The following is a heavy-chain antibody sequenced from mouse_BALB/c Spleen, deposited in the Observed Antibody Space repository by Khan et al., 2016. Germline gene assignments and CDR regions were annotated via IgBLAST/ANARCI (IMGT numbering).Heavy chain of an antibody. CDR2: INTNTGEP. CDR3: AEDYYGSNWFAY. Sequence: QIQLVQSGPELKKPGETVKISCEASGYTFTNYGMNWVKQAPGKGLKWMGWINTNTGEPTYAEEFKGRFAFSLETSASTAYLQINNLKNEDTATYFCAEDYYGSNWFAYWGQGTLVTVSA. V-gene: IGHV9-3*02. D-gene: IGHD1-1*01. J-gene: IGHJ3*01. CDR1: GYTFTNYG.